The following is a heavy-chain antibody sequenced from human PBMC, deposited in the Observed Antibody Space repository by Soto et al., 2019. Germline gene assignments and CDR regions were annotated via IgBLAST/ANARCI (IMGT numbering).Heavy chain of an antibody. CDR2: ISYDGSNK. V-gene: IGHV3-30-3*01. J-gene: IGHJ2*01. Sequence: QVQLVESGGGVVQPGRSLRLSCAASGFTFSSYAMHWVRQAPGKGLEWVAVISYDGSNKYYADSVKGRFTISRDNSKNTVYRQMNSLRAADTAVYYCARPLWRDDYNWGYFDLWGRGTLVTVSS. D-gene: IGHD4-4*01. CDR1: GFTFSSYA. CDR3: ARPLWRDDYNWGYFDL.